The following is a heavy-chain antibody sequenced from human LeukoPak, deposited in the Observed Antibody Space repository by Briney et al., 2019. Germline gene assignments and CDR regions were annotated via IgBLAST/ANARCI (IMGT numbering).Heavy chain of an antibody. CDR2: FDPEDGET. J-gene: IGHJ4*02. V-gene: IGHV1-24*01. CDR1: GYTLTELS. CDR3: ATWNDFAAWGKYSSSPGWYCFDY. D-gene: IGHD6-6*01. Sequence: ASVKVSCKVSGYTLTELSMHWVRQAPGKGLEWMGGFDPEDGETIYAQKIQGRVTMTEDTSTDTAYMELSSLRSEDTAVYYCATWNDFAAWGKYSSSPGWYCFDYWGQGTLVTVSS.